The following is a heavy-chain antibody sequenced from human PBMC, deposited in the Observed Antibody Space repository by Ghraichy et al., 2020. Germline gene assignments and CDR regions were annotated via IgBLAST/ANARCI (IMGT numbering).Heavy chain of an antibody. D-gene: IGHD3-16*01. CDR1: GGSISTHSYF. CDR3: AKRRMLTFGGVVLNYGMDV. V-gene: IGHV4-39*01. CDR2: IDYTGNT. Sequence: ESLNISCTVSGGSISTHSYFWDWIRQPPGKGLEWIGTIDYTGNTYYNPSLKSRLTMSVDTSKNQSSLGLSSVTAADTAVYYCAKRRMLTFGGVVLNYGMDVWGQGTTVTVAS. J-gene: IGHJ6*02.